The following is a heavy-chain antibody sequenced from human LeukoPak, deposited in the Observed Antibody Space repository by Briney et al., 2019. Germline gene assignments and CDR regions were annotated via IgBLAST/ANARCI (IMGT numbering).Heavy chain of an antibody. V-gene: IGHV3-33*01. CDR3: ARDGVTYGGASGYFDY. CDR2: IWYDGSNK. CDR1: GFTFSSYG. D-gene: IGHD2-21*01. Sequence: GGSLRLSCAASGFTFSSYGMHWVRQAPGKGLEWVAVIWYDGSNKYYADSVKGRFTISGDNSKNTLYLQMNSLRAEDTAVYYCARDGVTYGGASGYFDYWGQGTLVTVSS. J-gene: IGHJ4*02.